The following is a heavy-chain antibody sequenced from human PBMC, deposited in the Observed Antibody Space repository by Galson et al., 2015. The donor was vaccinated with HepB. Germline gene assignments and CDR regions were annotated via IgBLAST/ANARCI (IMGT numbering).Heavy chain of an antibody. Sequence: SLRLSCAASGFTFSSYSMNWVRQAPGKGLEWVSYISSSSTIYYADSVKGRFTISRDNAKNSLYLQMNSLRDEDTAVCYCARDLFESKWELLRVSAFDIWGQGTMVTVSS. V-gene: IGHV3-48*02. J-gene: IGHJ3*02. CDR2: ISSSSTI. D-gene: IGHD1-26*01. CDR1: GFTFSSYS. CDR3: ARDLFESKWELLRVSAFDI.